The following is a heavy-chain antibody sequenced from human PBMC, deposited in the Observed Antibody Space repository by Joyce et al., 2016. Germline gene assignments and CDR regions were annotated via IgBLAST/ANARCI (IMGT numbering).Heavy chain of an antibody. CDR3: ARGGPSDAFDV. V-gene: IGHV4-59*11. Sequence: QVQMQESGPGLVKPSETLSLTCSVSGGSMINQYWSWIRQPPGKGLEWIGYIYSNGITNSDPSMKSRVAMLVDTSKNQFSLRLSSVTVADTAVYYCARGGPSDAFDVWGQGTMIAVSS. CDR1: GGSMINQY. J-gene: IGHJ3*01. CDR2: IYSNGIT.